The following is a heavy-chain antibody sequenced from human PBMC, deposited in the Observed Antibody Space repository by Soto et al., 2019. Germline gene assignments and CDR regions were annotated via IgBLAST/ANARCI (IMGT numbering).Heavy chain of an antibody. J-gene: IGHJ3*02. Sequence: ASVKVSCKASGYTFTSYAMQWVRQAPGQRLEWMGWTNAGNSNTKYSQKLQGRVTITRDTSASTAYMELSSLRSEDTAVYYCARIAVAGTAYGFDIWGQGTMVTVSS. V-gene: IGHV1-3*01. CDR3: ARIAVAGTAYGFDI. CDR2: TNAGNSNT. D-gene: IGHD6-19*01. CDR1: GYTFTSYA.